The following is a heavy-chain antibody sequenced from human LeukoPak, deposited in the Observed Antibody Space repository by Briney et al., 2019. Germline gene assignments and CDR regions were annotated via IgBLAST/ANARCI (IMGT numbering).Heavy chain of an antibody. CDR1: GFTVSSHY. J-gene: IGHJ6*02. D-gene: IGHD2-2*01. CDR3: ARGPYCSSASCYGQYYYYYGMDF. Sequence: PGGSLRLSCAVSGFTVSSHYTSWIRHPRGKGREWSGEINHSGSTNYNPSLKSRVTISADTSKNQFSLKLSSVTAADTAVYYCARGPYCSSASCYGQYYYYYGMDFWGQGTTVTVSS. CDR2: INHSGST. V-gene: IGHV4-34*01.